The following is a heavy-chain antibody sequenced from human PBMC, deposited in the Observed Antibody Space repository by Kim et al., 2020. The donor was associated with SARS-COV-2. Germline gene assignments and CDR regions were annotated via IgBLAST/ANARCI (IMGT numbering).Heavy chain of an antibody. CDR3: ARGPGFIAVDGSEDWYFDL. CDR1: GGSISSYY. Sequence: SETLSLTCTVSGGSISSYYWSWIRQPPGKGLEWIGYIYYSGSTNYNPSLKSRVTISVDTSKNQFSLKLSSVTAADTAVYYCARGPGFIAVDGSEDWYFDLWGRGTLVTVSS. V-gene: IGHV4-59*13. D-gene: IGHD6-19*01. CDR2: IYYSGST. J-gene: IGHJ2*01.